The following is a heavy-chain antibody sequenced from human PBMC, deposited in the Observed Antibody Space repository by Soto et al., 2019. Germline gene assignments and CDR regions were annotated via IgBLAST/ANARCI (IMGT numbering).Heavy chain of an antibody. V-gene: IGHV4-39*01. D-gene: IGHD2-21*02. J-gene: IGHJ4*02. CDR1: VGSINIRSYY. CDR3: ARQRTSVVTQAYFDD. Sequence: LSLTCTVSVGSINIRSYYCGWIRQSPGKGLEWIGSIYYSGSTYYNPSLKSRVAMSVDTSKNQFSLKLRSVSAADTAVYYCARQRTSVVTQAYFDDWGQGSLVTVSS. CDR2: IYYSGST.